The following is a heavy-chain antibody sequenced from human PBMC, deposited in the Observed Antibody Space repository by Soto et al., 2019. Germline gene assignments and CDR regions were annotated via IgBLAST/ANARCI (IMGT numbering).Heavy chain of an antibody. CDR3: TRDLNAGKPFYY. CDR2: IDPGSGKA. CDR1: GYTLTNYA. V-gene: IGHV1-3*01. Sequence: QVQLVQSGAEVKKPGASVRVSCKPSGYTLTNYAIQLVRQAAGQRLAWLGWIDPGSGKATYSQKVQGRITLTRDNPESTLYTDLNSLTSEDTDVYFCTRDLNAGKPFYYWGQRAMLTVSS. J-gene: IGHJ4*02. D-gene: IGHD1-1*01.